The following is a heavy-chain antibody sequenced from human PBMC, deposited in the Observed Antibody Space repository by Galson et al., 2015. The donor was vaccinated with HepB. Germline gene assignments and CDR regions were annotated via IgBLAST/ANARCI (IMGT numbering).Heavy chain of an antibody. V-gene: IGHV1-3*01. CDR1: GYTFTSYA. D-gene: IGHD3-10*01. CDR2: INAGNGNT. J-gene: IGHJ4*02. Sequence: SVKVSCQASGYTFTSYAMHWVRQAPGQRLEWMGWINAGNGNTKYSQKFQGRVTITRDTSASTAYMELSSLRSEDTAVYYCARDARLFTMVRGVPVGTFDYWGQGTLVTVSS. CDR3: ARDARLFTMVRGVPVGTFDY.